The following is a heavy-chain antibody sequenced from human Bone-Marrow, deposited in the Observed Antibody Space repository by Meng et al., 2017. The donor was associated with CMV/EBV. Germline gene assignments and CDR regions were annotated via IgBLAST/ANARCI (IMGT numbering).Heavy chain of an antibody. CDR2: MNPNSGNT. J-gene: IGHJ4*02. Sequence: ASVKVSCKASGYTFTSYDINWVRQDTGQGLEWMGWMNPNSGNTGYAQKFQGRVTMTRNTSISTAYMELSSLRSEDTAVYYCARVERYSSGWYSPWYYFDYWGQGTLVTVSS. CDR1: GYTFTSYD. D-gene: IGHD6-19*01. CDR3: ARVERYSSGWYSPWYYFDY. V-gene: IGHV1-8*01.